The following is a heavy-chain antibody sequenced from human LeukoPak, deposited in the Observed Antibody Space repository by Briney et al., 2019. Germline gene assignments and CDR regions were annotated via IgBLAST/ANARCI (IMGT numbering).Heavy chain of an antibody. CDR2: IYYSGST. J-gene: IGHJ4*02. CDR3: ARVLGGSGSYYRGDFDY. V-gene: IGHV4-31*03. CDR1: GGSISSGGYY. D-gene: IGHD3-10*01. Sequence: SETLSLTCTVSGGSISSGGYYWSWIRQHPGKGLEWIGYIYYSGSTYYNPSLKSRVTISVDTSKNQFSLKLSSVTAADTAVYYCARVLGGSGSYYRGDFDYWGQGTLVTVSS.